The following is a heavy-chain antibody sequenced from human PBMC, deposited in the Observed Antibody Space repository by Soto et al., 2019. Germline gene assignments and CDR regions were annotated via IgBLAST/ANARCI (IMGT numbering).Heavy chain of an antibody. D-gene: IGHD3-16*01. CDR2: IYYSGST. V-gene: IGHV4-30-4*01. Sequence: SETLSLTCTVSGGSISSGDYYWSWIRQPPGKGLEWIGYIYYSGSTYYNPSLKSRVTISVDTSKNQFSLKLSSVTAADTAVYYCARHHYDYVSPFDYWGQGTLVTVSS. CDR1: GGSISSGDYY. CDR3: ARHHYDYVSPFDY. J-gene: IGHJ4*02.